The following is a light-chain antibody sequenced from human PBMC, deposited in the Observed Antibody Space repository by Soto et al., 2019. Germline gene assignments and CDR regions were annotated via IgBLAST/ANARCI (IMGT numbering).Light chain of an antibody. V-gene: IGKV3-20*01. J-gene: IGKJ1*01. Sequence: ERVLTQSRGTLSLYPGERATLSCRASQSVGSSYLAWYQQKPGQAPRFLIYAASSRATGIPDRFSGSGSGTDFTLTISRLEPEDFAVYYCQQYGSSGTFGQGTNVDIK. CDR1: QSVGSSY. CDR3: QQYGSSGT. CDR2: AAS.